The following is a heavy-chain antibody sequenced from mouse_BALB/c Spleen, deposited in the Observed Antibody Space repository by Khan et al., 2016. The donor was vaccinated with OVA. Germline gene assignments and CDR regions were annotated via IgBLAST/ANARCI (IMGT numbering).Heavy chain of an antibody. J-gene: IGHJ1*01. CDR1: GYSFTSYW. V-gene: IGHV1-61*01. Sequence: QVQLQQPGAELVRLGASLRLSCKASGYSFTSYWMNWVKQRPGQGLEWIGIIHPSDSETRLNQKFKDKATLTVDKSSSTAYMQLSSPTSEDSAVYYCARGSTASYWYFDVWGAGTTVTVSS. CDR3: ARGSTASYWYFDV. D-gene: IGHD1-2*01. CDR2: IHPSDSET.